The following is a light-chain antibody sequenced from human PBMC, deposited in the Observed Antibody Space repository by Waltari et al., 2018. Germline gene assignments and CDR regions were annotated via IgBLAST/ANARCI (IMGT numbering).Light chain of an antibody. Sequence: DIQMTQSPSSLSASVGDRVTITCRESESISTYLNWYQQKPGKAPKLLICDASTLHPGVPSRFSGRGFRTEFTLTISNLQPEDFATYFCQQSYNTPLTFGGGTKVDIK. CDR3: QQSYNTPLT. J-gene: IGKJ4*01. CDR2: DAS. CDR1: ESISTY. V-gene: IGKV1-39*01.